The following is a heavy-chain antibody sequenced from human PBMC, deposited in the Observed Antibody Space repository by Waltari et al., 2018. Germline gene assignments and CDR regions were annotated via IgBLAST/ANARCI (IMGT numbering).Heavy chain of an antibody. J-gene: IGHJ4*02. CDR2: INHSGST. V-gene: IGHV4-34*01. CDR3: ARGLWAGPWGSGSYSPVHDY. D-gene: IGHD3-10*01. CDR1: GGSFSGYY. Sequence: QVQLQQWGAGLLTPSETLSLTCAVYGGSFSGYYWSWIRQPPGKGLEWIGEINHSGSTNYNPSLKSRVTISVDTSKNQFSLKLSSVTAADTAVYYCARGLWAGPWGSGSYSPVHDYWGQGTLVTVSS.